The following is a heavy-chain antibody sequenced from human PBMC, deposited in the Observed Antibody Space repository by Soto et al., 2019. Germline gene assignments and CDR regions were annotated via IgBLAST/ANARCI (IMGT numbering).Heavy chain of an antibody. J-gene: IGHJ4*02. D-gene: IGHD2-2*01. CDR2: IYPGDSDT. Sequence: GESLKISCKGSGYSFTSYWIGWVRQMPGKDLEWMGIIYPGDSDTRYSPSFQGQVTISADKSISTAYLQWSSLKASDTAMYYCARVPVVPAAHFDYWGQGTLVTVSS. V-gene: IGHV5-51*01. CDR3: ARVPVVPAAHFDY. CDR1: GYSFTSYW.